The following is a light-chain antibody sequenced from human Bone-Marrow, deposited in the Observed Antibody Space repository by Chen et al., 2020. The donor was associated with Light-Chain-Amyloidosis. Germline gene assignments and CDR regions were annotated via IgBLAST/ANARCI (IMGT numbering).Light chain of an antibody. J-gene: IGLJ2*01. V-gene: IGLV3-25*03. CDR3: QSADSSGTYEVR. CDR2: RDT. Sequence: SYELTQPPSVSVSPGQTARITCSGDDLPTKYAYWYQQKPGQAPVLVIHRDTERPSGISERFSGSRSGTTTTLTISGVQAEDEADYHCQSADSSGTYEVRFGGGTKLTGL. CDR1: DLPTKY.